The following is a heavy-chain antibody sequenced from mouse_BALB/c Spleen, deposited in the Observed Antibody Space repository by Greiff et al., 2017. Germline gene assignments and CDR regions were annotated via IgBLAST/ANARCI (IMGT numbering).Heavy chain of an antibody. CDR2: ISNGGGST. J-gene: IGHJ3*01. D-gene: IGHD1-1*01. Sequence: EVQLVESGGGLVQPGGSVKLSCAASGFTFSSYTMSWVRQTPEQRLEWVAYISNGGGSTYYPDTVKGRFTISRDNAKNTLYLQMSSLKSEDTAMYYCARHPNYCGSSSWFAYWGQGTLVTVSA. CDR3: ARHPNYCGSSSWFAY. CDR1: GFTFSSYT. V-gene: IGHV5-12-2*01.